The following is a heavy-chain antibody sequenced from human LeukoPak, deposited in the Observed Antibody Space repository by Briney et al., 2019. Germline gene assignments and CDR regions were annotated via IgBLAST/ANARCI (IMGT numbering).Heavy chain of an antibody. CDR3: AASYGVSGKFDY. D-gene: IGHD2-8*01. CDR2: ISWNSGSI. V-gene: IGHV3-9*03. CDR1: GFTFDDYA. Sequence: SLRLSCAASGFTFDDYAMHWVREAPGKGLEWVSGISWNSGSIGYADSVKGRFTISRDNVKNSLYLQMNSLRAEDMALYYCAASYGVSGKFDYWGQGTLVTVSS. J-gene: IGHJ4*02.